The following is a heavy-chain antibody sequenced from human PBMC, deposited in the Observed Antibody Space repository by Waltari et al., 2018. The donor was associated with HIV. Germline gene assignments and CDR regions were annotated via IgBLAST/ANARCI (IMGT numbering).Heavy chain of an antibody. CDR1: GFSFSNYW. J-gene: IGHJ4*02. V-gene: IGHV3-74*01. Sequence: EVQLVESGGGLVQPGGSLRLSCAACGFSFSNYWMHGVRQQPGKGLVWVSRINIDGTGTGYADTAKGRFTISRDNAKNTVSLQMNSLRADDTAVYYCVRGSNDWIGVDSWGQGTLVTVSS. CDR3: VRGSNDWIGVDS. D-gene: IGHD3-10*01. CDR2: INIDGTGT.